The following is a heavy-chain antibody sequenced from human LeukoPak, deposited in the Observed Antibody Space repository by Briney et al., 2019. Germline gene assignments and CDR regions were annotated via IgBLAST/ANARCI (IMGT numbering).Heavy chain of an antibody. CDR2: ISGSGGST. CDR1: GFTFSSYA. V-gene: IGHV3-23*01. Sequence: GGSLRLSCAASGFTFSSYAMSWVRQAPGKGLEWVSAISGSGGSTYYANSVKGRFTISRDNSKNTLYLQMNSLRAEDTAVYYCVSNVVVIARGAFDIWGQGTMVTVSS. D-gene: IGHD2-21*01. J-gene: IGHJ3*02. CDR3: VSNVVVIARGAFDI.